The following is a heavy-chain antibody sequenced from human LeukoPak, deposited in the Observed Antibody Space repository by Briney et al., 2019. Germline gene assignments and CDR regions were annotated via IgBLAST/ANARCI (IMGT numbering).Heavy chain of an antibody. CDR1: GFTFSSNW. V-gene: IGHV3-7*01. Sequence: GGSLRLSCATSGFTFSSNWMGWVRHVPGRGLDWVANIKPDGSAEYYAASVKGRFTVSRDNAKNSLYLQMNSLRVEDTAVYYCARHPGLTSGCDYWGQGPLVTVSS. CDR3: ARHPGLTSGCDY. J-gene: IGHJ4*02. CDR2: IKPDGSAE. D-gene: IGHD6-25*01.